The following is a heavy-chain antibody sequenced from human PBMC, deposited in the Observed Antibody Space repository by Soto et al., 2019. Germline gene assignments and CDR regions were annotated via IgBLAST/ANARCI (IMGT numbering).Heavy chain of an antibody. CDR3: ARDTVRGAYYFDY. V-gene: IGHV1-2*04. CDR1: GYTFTGYY. J-gene: IGHJ4*02. Sequence: GASVKVSCKASGYTFTGYYMHWVRQAPGQGLEWVGWINPNSGGTNYAQKFQGWVTMTRDTSISTAYMELSRLRSDDTAVYYCARDTVRGAYYFDYWGQGTLVTVSS. CDR2: INPNSGGT. D-gene: IGHD3-10*01.